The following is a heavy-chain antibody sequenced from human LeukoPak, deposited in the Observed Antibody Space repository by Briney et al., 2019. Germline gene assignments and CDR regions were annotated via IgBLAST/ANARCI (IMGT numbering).Heavy chain of an antibody. J-gene: IGHJ3*02. V-gene: IGHV1-8*03. D-gene: IGHD4-23*01. CDR3: ARDRGGNSDDAFDI. Sequence: ASVKVSCKASGGTFSSYAISWVRRAPGQGLEWMGWMNPNSGNTGYAQKFQGRVTITRNTSISTAYMELSSLRSEDTAVYYCARDRGGNSDDAFDIWGQGTMVTVSS. CDR2: MNPNSGNT. CDR1: GGTFSSYA.